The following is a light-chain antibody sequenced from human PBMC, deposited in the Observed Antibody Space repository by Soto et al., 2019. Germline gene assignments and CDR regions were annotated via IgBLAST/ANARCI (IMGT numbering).Light chain of an antibody. CDR1: QSVSSN. V-gene: IGKV3-15*01. J-gene: IGKJ4*01. Sequence: EIVMTHSPATLSVSRGDRPPLXSRASQSVSSNLAWYQQKPGQAPRLLIYGASTRATGIPARFSGSGSGTEFTLTISSLQSEDFAVYYCQQYNSWPLTFGGGTKVDNK. CDR3: QQYNSWPLT. CDR2: GAS.